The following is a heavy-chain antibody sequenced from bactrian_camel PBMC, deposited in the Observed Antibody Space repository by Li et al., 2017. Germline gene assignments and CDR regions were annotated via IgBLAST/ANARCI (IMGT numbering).Heavy chain of an antibody. CDR3: AASWDVTAIEALGRIADPAFGY. D-gene: IGHD2*01. Sequence: LVESGGGTAQTGGSLRLSCAASGNTASTACMGWFRQVPGKEREGIATIDSSGSTAYADSVKGRFTISKDNAKNILYLQMDNLEPEDSATYRCAASWDVTAIEALGRIADPAFGYWGEGTQVTVS. CDR2: IDSSGST. V-gene: IGHV3S53*01. J-gene: IGHJ6*01. CDR1: GNTASTAC.